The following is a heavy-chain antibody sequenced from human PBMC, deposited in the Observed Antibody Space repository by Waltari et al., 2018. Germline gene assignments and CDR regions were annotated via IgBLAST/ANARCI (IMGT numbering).Heavy chain of an antibody. CDR1: GFSLSNARLG. CDR2: IFSNDEK. Sequence: QVTLKESGPVLVKPTETLTLTCTVSGFSLSNARLGVSWIRPPPGKALEWLAHIFSNDEKSYSTSLKSRLTISKDTSKSQVVLTMTNMDPVDTATYYCARLYYYDSSGYYYFDYWGQGTLVTVSS. CDR3: ARLYYYDSSGYYYFDY. D-gene: IGHD3-22*01. J-gene: IGHJ4*02. V-gene: IGHV2-26*01.